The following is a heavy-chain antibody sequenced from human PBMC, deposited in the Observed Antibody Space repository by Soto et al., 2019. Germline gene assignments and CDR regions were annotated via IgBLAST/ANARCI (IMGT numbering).Heavy chain of an antibody. CDR3: ARDRSGSYYYYYGMDV. CDR1: GYTFTSYD. D-gene: IGHD3-10*01. J-gene: IGHJ6*02. V-gene: IGHV1-18*01. CDR2: ISAYNGNT. Sequence: ASVKVSCKASGYTFTSYDINWVRQATGQGLEWMGWISAYNGNTNYAQKLQGRVTMTTDTSTSTAYMELRSLRSDDTAVYYCARDRSGSYYYYYGMDVWGQGTTVTVSS.